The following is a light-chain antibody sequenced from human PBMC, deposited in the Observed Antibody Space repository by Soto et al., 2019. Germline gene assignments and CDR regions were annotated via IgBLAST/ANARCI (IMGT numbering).Light chain of an antibody. Sequence: QTSAAAASFPGERATLACRASQSVSSYLAWYQQKPGQAPRLLIYDASNRATGIPARFSGSGSGTDSTLTICSLEAEDFAVYCCQLCRNWPIPFGQGTRPANK. J-gene: IGKJ5*01. V-gene: IGKV3-11*01. CDR2: DAS. CDR3: QLCRNWPIP. CDR1: QSVSSY.